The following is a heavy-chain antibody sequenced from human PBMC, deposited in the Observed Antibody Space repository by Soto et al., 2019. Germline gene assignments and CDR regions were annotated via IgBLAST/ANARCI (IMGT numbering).Heavy chain of an antibody. D-gene: IGHD3-10*01. V-gene: IGHV4-59*01. CDR3: ARRRSGTYYNFEYNWFDP. CDR2: IYYSGST. Sequence: SETLSLTCTVSGGSISSYYWSWIRQPPGKGLEWIGYIYYSGSTNYNPSLKSRVTISVDTSKNQFSLKVKSVTAADTAVYYCARRRSGTYYNFEYNWFDPWGQGTLVTVSS. CDR1: GGSISSYY. J-gene: IGHJ5*02.